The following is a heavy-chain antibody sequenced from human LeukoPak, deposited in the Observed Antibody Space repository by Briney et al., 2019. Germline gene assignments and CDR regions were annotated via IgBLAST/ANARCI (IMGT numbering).Heavy chain of an antibody. CDR1: GASISSSSKY. CDR2: FCYSGST. J-gene: IGHJ3*02. Sequence: PSETLSLTCTVSGASISSSSKYWGWIRQPPGKGLEWIGSFCYSGSTYYNPSLKSRVTISVDTSKNQFSLQLISVTAADTAVYYCATSDPAFDIWGQGTLVTVSS. D-gene: IGHD1-26*01. V-gene: IGHV4-39*01. CDR3: ATSDPAFDI.